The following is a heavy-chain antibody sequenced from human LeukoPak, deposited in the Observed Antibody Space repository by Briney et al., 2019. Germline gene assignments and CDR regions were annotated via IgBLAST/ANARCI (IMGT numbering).Heavy chain of an antibody. D-gene: IGHD3-10*01. CDR1: GFTFSSYW. J-gene: IGHJ2*01. CDR2: INGDGRNI. Sequence: GGSLRLSCVASGFTFSSYWMHWVRQDPRKGLVWVSRINGDGRNINYADSVRGRFTISRDNAKNSLYLQMNSLRAEDTAVYYCARSDGSGSYYISPDWYFDLWGRGTLVTVSS. CDR3: ARSDGSGSYYISPDWYFDL. V-gene: IGHV3-74*01.